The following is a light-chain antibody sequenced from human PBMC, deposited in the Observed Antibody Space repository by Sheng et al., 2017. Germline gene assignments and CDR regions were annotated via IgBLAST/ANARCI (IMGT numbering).Light chain of an antibody. V-gene: IGKV3-20*01. J-gene: IGKJ1*01. CDR1: HSVSKNY. CDR2: GTS. CDR3: QQYGSSPPWT. Sequence: EIVLTQSPGTLSLYPGERGTLSCRASHSVSKNYLAWYQQKVGQPPRLLIYGTSNRASGTADRFSGTGAGTDFTLTISRLEPEDVAMYYCQQYGSSPPWTFGQGTKLEIK.